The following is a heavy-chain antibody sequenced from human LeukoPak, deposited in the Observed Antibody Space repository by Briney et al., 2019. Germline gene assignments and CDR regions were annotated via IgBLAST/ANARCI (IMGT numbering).Heavy chain of an antibody. CDR2: ISGTGGST. CDR1: GFTFSSHG. D-gene: IGHD3-10*01. J-gene: IGHJ4*02. Sequence: GGSLKLSCEASGFTFSSHGMSWVRQAPGKGLEWVAVISGTGGSTYSADSVKGRFTISRDNSKNTLYLQMSSLRAEDTAIYYCANALDGSGSYYKGSYWGQGTLVTVSS. CDR3: ANALDGSGSYYKGSY. V-gene: IGHV3-23*01.